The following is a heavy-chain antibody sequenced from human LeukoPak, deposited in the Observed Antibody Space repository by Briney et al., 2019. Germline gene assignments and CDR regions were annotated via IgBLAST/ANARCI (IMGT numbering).Heavy chain of an antibody. J-gene: IGHJ4*02. D-gene: IGHD6-19*01. CDR2: ISYDGSNK. Sequence: GGSLRLSCAASGFTLSSYAMHWVRQAPGKGLEWVAVISYDGSNKYYADSVKGRFTISRDNSKNTLYLQMNSLRAEDTAVYYCARPKYSRGGGLFDYWGQGPLVTVSS. CDR3: ARPKYSRGGGLFDY. V-gene: IGHV3-30-3*01. CDR1: GFTLSSYA.